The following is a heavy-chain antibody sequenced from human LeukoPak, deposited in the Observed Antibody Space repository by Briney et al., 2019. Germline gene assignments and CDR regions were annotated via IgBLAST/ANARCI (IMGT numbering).Heavy chain of an antibody. CDR1: GYTFINYG. J-gene: IGHJ4*02. D-gene: IGHD2-15*01. CDR3: AKDDAGLPDY. CDR2: TSYDGSQS. Sequence: PGGSLRLSCTASGYTFINYGMHWARQAPGQGLEWVAVTSYDGSQSFYSDSVRGRFTISRDDSENTVYLQMTSLTLEDTAVYYCAKDDAGLPDYWGQGTLVIVSS. V-gene: IGHV3-30*18.